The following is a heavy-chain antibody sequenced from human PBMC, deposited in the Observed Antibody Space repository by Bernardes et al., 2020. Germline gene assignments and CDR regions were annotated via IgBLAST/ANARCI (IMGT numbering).Heavy chain of an antibody. J-gene: IGHJ4*02. CDR2: INHSGNT. V-gene: IGHV4-34*01. CDR3: ARGGIVVVPAAIKVGVYYFDY. CDR1: GGSFSGYY. D-gene: IGHD2-2*02. Sequence: SETLSLTCAVYGGSFSGYYWSWIRQPPGKGLEWIGEINHSGNTNYNPSLKSRVTISVDTSKNQFSLKLSSVTAADTAVYYCARGGIVVVPAAIKVGVYYFDYWGQGTLVTVSS.